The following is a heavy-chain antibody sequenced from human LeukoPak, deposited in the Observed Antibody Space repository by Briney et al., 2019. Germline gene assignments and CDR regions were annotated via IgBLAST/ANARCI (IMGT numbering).Heavy chain of an antibody. CDR3: ARDLSFGSLD. Sequence: GRSLRLSCAASGFTFSNYGMHWVRQAPGKGLEWVAVISHDGGNKYYADSVKGRFTISRDDSKNTLYLQMNSLRAEDTAVYYCARDLSFGSLDWGQGTLVTVSS. CDR2: ISHDGGNK. J-gene: IGHJ4*02. D-gene: IGHD3-10*01. CDR1: GFTFSNYG. V-gene: IGHV3-30*03.